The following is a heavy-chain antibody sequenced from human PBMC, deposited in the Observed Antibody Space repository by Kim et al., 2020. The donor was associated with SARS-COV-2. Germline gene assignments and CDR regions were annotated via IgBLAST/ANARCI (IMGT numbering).Heavy chain of an antibody. V-gene: IGHV6-1*01. Sequence: SQTLSLTCVISGDSVSSNSATWNWIRQSPSRGLEWLGRTYYRSKWKNDYAVSVKSRITVNPDTSKNQFSLQLNSMTPEDTAVYYCSRARSGTFDSWGQGTLVTVSS. CDR2: TYYRSKWKN. CDR1: GDSVSSNSAT. J-gene: IGHJ4*02. CDR3: SRARSGTFDS. D-gene: IGHD6-19*01.